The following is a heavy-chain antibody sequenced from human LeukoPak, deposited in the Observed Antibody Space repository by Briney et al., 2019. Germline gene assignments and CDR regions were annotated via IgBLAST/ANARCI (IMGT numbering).Heavy chain of an antibody. J-gene: IGHJ4*02. CDR1: GFTFDDYA. Sequence: GRSLRLSCAASGFTFDDYAMHWVRQAPGKGLEWVSGISWNSGSIGYADSVKGRFTISRDNAKNSLYLQMNSLRAEDTALYYCAKGYCSGGSCYPLDYWGQETLVTVSS. CDR2: ISWNSGSI. CDR3: AKGYCSGGSCYPLDY. D-gene: IGHD2-15*01. V-gene: IGHV3-9*01.